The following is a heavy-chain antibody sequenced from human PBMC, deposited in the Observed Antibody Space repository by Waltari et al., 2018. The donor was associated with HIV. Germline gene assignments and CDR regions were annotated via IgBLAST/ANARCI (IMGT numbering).Heavy chain of an antibody. CDR3: AKTRGAAGTDYYGMDV. V-gene: IGHV4-31*03. D-gene: IGHD6-13*01. Sequence: VQLQESGPGLVKPSETLSVTCSVSGGSITSGGYYWSWIRQPPGKGMEWIGYIYHSGNTFYNPSLRSRLSISVDTSKNQFSLEVRSVTAADTAVYYCAKTRGAAGTDYYGMDVWGQGTTVSVSS. CDR1: GGSITSGGYY. J-gene: IGHJ6*02. CDR2: IYHSGNT.